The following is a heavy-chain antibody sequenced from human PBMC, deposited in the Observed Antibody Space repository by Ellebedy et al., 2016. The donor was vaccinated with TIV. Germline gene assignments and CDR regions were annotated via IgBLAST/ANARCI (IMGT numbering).Heavy chain of an antibody. Sequence: GGSLRLSXAASGFTFSSYAMHWVRQAPGKGLEWVAVISYDGSNKYYADSVKGRFTISRDNSKNTLYLQMNSLRAEDTAVYYCARDRRGQQLVYAYWGQGTLVTVSS. J-gene: IGHJ4*02. D-gene: IGHD6-13*01. CDR3: ARDRRGQQLVYAY. CDR2: ISYDGSNK. CDR1: GFTFSSYA. V-gene: IGHV3-30-3*01.